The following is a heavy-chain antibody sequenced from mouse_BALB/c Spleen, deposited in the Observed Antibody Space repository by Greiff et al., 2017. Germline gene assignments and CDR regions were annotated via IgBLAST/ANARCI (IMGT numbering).Heavy chain of an antibody. CDR2: ISSGGSYT. D-gene: IGHD3-3*01. Sequence: EVKLMESGGDLVKPGGSLKLSCAASGFTFSSYGMSWVRQTPDKRLEWVATISSGGSYTYYPDSVKGRFTISRDNAKNNLYLQMSSLKSEDTAMYYCARRGTSFDYWGQGTTLTVSS. V-gene: IGHV5-6*02. J-gene: IGHJ2*01. CDR3: ARRGTSFDY. CDR1: GFTFSSYG.